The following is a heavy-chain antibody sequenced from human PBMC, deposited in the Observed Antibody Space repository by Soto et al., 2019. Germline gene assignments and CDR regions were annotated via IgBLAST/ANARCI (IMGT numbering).Heavy chain of an antibody. CDR3: EISMVRGVIITLVWFDP. D-gene: IGHD3-10*01. CDR1: GGSFSGYY. CDR2: INHSGST. J-gene: IGHJ5*02. V-gene: IGHV4-34*01. Sequence: PSETLSLTCAVYGGSFSGYYWSWIRQPPGKGLEWIGEINHSGSTNYNPSLKSRVTISVDTSKNQFSLKLSSVTAADTAVYYCEISMVRGVIITLVWFDPWGQGTLVNVSS.